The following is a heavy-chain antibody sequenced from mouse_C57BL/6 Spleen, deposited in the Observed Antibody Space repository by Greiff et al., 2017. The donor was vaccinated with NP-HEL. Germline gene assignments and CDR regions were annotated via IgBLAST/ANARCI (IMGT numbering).Heavy chain of an antibody. J-gene: IGHJ1*03. CDR2: INPNNGGT. D-gene: IGHD1-1*01. CDR1: GYTFTDYN. V-gene: IGHV1-18*01. CDR3: ARDYGSSYWYFDV. Sequence: SGPELVKPGASVKIPCKASGYTFTDYNMDWVKQSHGKSLEWIGDINPNNGGTIYNQKFKGKATLTVDKSSSTAYMELRSLTSEDTAVYYCARDYGSSYWYFDVWGTGTTVTVSS.